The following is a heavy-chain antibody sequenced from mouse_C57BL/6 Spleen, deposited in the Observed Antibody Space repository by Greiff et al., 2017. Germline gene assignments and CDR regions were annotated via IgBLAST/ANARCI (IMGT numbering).Heavy chain of an antibody. J-gene: IGHJ4*01. Sequence: VQLQQSGPVLVKPGASVKMSCKASGYTFTDYYMNWVKQSHGKSLEWIGVINPYNGGTSYNQKFKGKATVTVDKSSSTAYMELNSLTSEDSAVYYCARITTTMDYWGQGTSVTVSS. D-gene: IGHD1-1*01. V-gene: IGHV1-19*01. CDR1: GYTFTDYY. CDR3: ARITTTMDY. CDR2: INPYNGGT.